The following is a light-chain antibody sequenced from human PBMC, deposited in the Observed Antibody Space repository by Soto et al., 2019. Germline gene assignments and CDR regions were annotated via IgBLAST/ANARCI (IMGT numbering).Light chain of an antibody. CDR2: DAS. CDR1: QSINNW. Sequence: DIQMTQTPSTLSAFVGDRVTFTCRASQSINNWLAWYQQRPGTAPKILIYDASTLESGVPSRFSGSGSGTEFSLTISRLQPEDFATYYCQQYDTNPKTFGQGTKVDIK. J-gene: IGKJ1*01. CDR3: QQYDTNPKT. V-gene: IGKV1-5*01.